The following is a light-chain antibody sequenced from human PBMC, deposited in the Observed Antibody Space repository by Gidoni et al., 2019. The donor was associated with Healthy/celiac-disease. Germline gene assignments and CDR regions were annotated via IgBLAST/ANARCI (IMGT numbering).Light chain of an antibody. J-gene: IGKJ2*01. V-gene: IGKV3-20*01. CDR1: HSVSSSY. Sequence: IVLTQSPGTLSLSPGERATLSCMASHSVSSSYLAWYQKKPGQAPRLLIYGASIRATGIPDRFSGSGSGTEFTITISRLEPEDFAVYYCQQYGSSPLTFGQGTKLEIK. CDR2: GAS. CDR3: QQYGSSPLT.